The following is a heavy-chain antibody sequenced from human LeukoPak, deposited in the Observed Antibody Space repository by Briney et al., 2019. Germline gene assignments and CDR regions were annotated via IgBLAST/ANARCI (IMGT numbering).Heavy chain of an antibody. Sequence: GGSLRLSCAASGFTFSTYATSWVRQAPGKGLEWVSAISESGSGTYYADSVKGRFTISRDNSKDTLSLQMNSLRAEDTAVYYCAKDIAQGYTFGSIEQDYWGQGTLVTVSS. J-gene: IGHJ4*02. V-gene: IGHV3-23*01. CDR1: GFTFSTYA. CDR2: ISESGSGT. D-gene: IGHD5-18*01. CDR3: AKDIAQGYTFGSIEQDY.